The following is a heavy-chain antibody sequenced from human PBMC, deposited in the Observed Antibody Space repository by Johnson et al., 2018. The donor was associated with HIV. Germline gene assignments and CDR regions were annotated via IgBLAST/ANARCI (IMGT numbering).Heavy chain of an antibody. CDR1: GFTFSSYG. CDR3: ARGWRAVAGPDAFDI. Sequence: VQLVESGGGVVQPGGSLRLSCAASGFTFSSYGMHWVRQAPGKGLEWVANIQEDGSEKNYVDSVKGRFTISRDNAKKSLFLQMNSLRVEDTAVYYCARGWRAVAGPDAFDIWGQGTMVTVSS. V-gene: IGHV3-7*04. CDR2: IQEDGSEK. J-gene: IGHJ3*02. D-gene: IGHD6-19*01.